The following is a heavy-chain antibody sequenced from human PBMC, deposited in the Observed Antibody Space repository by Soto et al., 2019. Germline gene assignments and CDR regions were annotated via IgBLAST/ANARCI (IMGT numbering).Heavy chain of an antibody. D-gene: IGHD1-26*01. CDR2: IYYSGTT. CDR1: GGSISSTFYY. J-gene: IGHJ5*02. Sequence: QLQLQESGPGLVKPSETLSLTCSLSGGSISSTFYYWGWIRQPPGKGLEWIGSIYYSGTTFYNASLKGRDTKPVNTSKNHFSLRFTAVTATDTSVYFCARQKWEQPRWFDPWGQGTLVTVSS. CDR3: ARQKWEQPRWFDP. V-gene: IGHV4-39*01.